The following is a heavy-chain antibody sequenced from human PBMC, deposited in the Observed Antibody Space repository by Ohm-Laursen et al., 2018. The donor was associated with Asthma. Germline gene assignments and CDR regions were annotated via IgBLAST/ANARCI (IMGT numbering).Heavy chain of an antibody. V-gene: IGHV1-3*01. J-gene: IGHJ5*02. CDR3: ARDGSSNYYDSSTWGWFDP. CDR2: INAGNGNT. Sequence: GASVKVSCKVSGYTFTSYAMHWVRQAPGQRLEWMGWINAGNGNTKYSQKFQGRVTITRDTSASTAYMELRSLRSDDTAVYYCARDGSSNYYDSSTWGWFDPWGQGTLVTVSS. D-gene: IGHD3-22*01. CDR1: GYTFTSYA.